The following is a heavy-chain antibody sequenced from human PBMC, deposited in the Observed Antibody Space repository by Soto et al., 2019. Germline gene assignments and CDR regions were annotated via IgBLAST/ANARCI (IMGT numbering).Heavy chain of an antibody. D-gene: IGHD2-15*01. J-gene: IGHJ6*02. CDR2: ISWDASSS. Sequence: VQLVESGGLAVQPGGSLRLSCAASGFNFEDYTMHWVRQAPGKGLEWVALISWDASSSEYAASVKGRFTVSRDNSKGSLYLQLTNLRIEDTALYYCAKDQRAAHRMDVWGRGTTVSVSS. V-gene: IGHV3-43*01. CDR3: AKDQRAAHRMDV. CDR1: GFNFEDYT.